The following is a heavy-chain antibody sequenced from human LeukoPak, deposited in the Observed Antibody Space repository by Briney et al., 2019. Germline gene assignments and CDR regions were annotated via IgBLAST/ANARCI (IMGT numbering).Heavy chain of an antibody. CDR1: GGTFSSYA. Sequence: ASVKVSCKASGGTFSSYAISWVRQAPGQGLEWMGGIIPIFGTANYAEKFQGRVTITGDESTSTAYKELISLRSEDTAVYYCASPTSATLSSSRGYYCYYYMDVWGKGTTVTVSS. CDR3: ASPTSATLSSSRGYYCYYYMDV. CDR2: IIPIFGTA. J-gene: IGHJ6*03. V-gene: IGHV1-69*13. D-gene: IGHD6-6*01.